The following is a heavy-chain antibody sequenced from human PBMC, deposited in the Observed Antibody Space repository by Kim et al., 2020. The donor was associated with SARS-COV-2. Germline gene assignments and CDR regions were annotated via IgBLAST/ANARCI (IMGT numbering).Heavy chain of an antibody. J-gene: IGHJ3*02. CDR3: ARHVISSVTSDAFDI. D-gene: IGHD2-2*01. V-gene: IGHV4-59*08. Sequence: PALKSRVTISVDTSKNQFSLKLSSVTAADTAVYYCARHVISSVTSDAFDIWGQGTMVTVSS.